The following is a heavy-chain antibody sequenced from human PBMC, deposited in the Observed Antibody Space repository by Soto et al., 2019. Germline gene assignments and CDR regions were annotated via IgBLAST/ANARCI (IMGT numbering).Heavy chain of an antibody. Sequence: GGSLRLPCAASGFTFSSYAMHWVRQAPGKGLEWVAVISYDGSNKYYSDSVKGRFTISRDNSKNTLYLHINRLSAEDTAVYYSAAKWNYGPVDYWGQGTLVTVSS. CDR2: ISYDGSNK. J-gene: IGHJ4*02. CDR1: GFTFSSYA. CDR3: AAKWNYGPVDY. V-gene: IGHV3-30-3*01. D-gene: IGHD1-7*01.